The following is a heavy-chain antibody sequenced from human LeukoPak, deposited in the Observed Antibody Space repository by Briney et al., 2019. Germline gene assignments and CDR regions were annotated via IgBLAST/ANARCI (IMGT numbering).Heavy chain of an antibody. J-gene: IGHJ3*02. D-gene: IGHD3-22*01. V-gene: IGHV1-2*02. Sequence: ASVKVSCKASGYTFTGYYMHWVRQAPGQGLEWMGWINPNSGGTNYAQKFQGRVTMTRDTSISTAYMELSRLRSGDTAVYYCAREFHPYYYDSSGNAFDIWGQGTMVTVSS. CDR2: INPNSGGT. CDR3: AREFHPYYYDSSGNAFDI. CDR1: GYTFTGYY.